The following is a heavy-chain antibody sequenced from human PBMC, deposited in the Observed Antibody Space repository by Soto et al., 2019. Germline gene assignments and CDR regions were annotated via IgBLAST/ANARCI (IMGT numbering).Heavy chain of an antibody. CDR3: AKERATTTAFDY. D-gene: IGHD4-17*01. V-gene: IGHV3-23*01. CDR2: ITDNGGST. Sequence: LRLSCSASGFTFSSDGMSWVRQAPWKGLEWVSLITDNGGSTYYADSVKGRFTIFRDNTKNTLFLQINSLRAEDTAVYYCAKERATTTAFDYWGQGALVTVSS. CDR1: GFTFSSDG. J-gene: IGHJ4*02.